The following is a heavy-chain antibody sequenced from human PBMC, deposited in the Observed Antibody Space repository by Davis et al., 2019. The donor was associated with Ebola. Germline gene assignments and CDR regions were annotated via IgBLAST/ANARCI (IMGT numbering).Heavy chain of an antibody. CDR3: AREDYDILTVRGAFDI. V-gene: IGHV1-69*04. Sequence: SVKVSCKASGGTFSSYTISWVRQAPGQGLEWMGRIIPILGIANYAQKFQGRVTITADKSTSTAYMELSSLRSEDTAMYYCAREDYDILTVRGAFDIWGQGTMVTVSS. CDR1: GGTFSSYT. CDR2: IIPILGIA. J-gene: IGHJ3*02. D-gene: IGHD3-9*01.